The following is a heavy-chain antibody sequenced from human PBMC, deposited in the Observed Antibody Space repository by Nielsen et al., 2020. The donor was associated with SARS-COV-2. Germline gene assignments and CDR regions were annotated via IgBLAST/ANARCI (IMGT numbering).Heavy chain of an antibody. CDR2: IYHSGRT. CDR1: GGSISSGGYS. V-gene: IGHV4-30-2*01. CDR3: ARGGRITFGGADDAFDI. J-gene: IGHJ3*02. Sequence: SETLSLTCAVSGGSISSGGYSWSWIRQPPGKGLEWIGYIYHSGRTYYNPSLKIRVTISVDRSKNQFSLKLSSVTAADTAVYYCARGGRITFGGADDAFDIWGQGTRVTVSS. D-gene: IGHD3-16*01.